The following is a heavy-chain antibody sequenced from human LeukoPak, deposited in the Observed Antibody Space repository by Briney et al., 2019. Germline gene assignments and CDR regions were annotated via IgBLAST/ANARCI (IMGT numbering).Heavy chain of an antibody. CDR3: ARDPQKSYYGSGKYYYYYYMDV. D-gene: IGHD3-10*01. CDR1: GFTFSSYG. Sequence: GGSLRLSCAASGFTFSSYGMSWVRQAPGKGLEWVSAISGSGGSTYYADSVKGRFTVSRDNSKNTLYLQMNSLRAEDTAVYYCARDPQKSYYGSGKYYYYYYMDVWGKGTTVTVSS. V-gene: IGHV3-23*01. CDR2: ISGSGGST. J-gene: IGHJ6*03.